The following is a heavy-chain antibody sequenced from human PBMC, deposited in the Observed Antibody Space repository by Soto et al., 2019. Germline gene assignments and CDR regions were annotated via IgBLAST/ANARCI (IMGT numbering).Heavy chain of an antibody. D-gene: IGHD6-19*01. CDR3: ARDHKQQWLNPYGPDLYYYYGMDV. V-gene: IGHV1-3*01. CDR1: GYSLTSYA. Sequence: ASVGVSCKASGYSLTSYAMHWVRQAPGQRLEWMGWINAGNGNTKYSQKFQGRVTITRDTSASTAYMELSSLRSEDTAVYYCARDHKQQWLNPYGPDLYYYYGMDVWGQGTTVTVSS. CDR2: INAGNGNT. J-gene: IGHJ6*02.